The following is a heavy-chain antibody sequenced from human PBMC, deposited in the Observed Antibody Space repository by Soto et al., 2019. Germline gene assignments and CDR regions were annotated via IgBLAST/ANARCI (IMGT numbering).Heavy chain of an antibody. CDR2: RSYSGST. Sequence: QVQLQESGPGLVKPSQTLSLTCTVSGGSIGSGDYYWSWVRQHPGKGLEWIGYRSYSGSTYYNPSLKSRVTIVVDTSRNQFSLRLSSVTAADTAVYYCAREGGLAYCGGDCLYNWFDPWGQGTLVTVSS. J-gene: IGHJ5*02. D-gene: IGHD2-21*02. CDR3: AREGGLAYCGGDCLYNWFDP. V-gene: IGHV4-31*03. CDR1: GGSIGSGDYY.